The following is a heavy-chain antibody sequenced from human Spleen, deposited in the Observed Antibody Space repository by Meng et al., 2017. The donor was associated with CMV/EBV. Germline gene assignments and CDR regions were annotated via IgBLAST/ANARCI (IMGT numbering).Heavy chain of an antibody. CDR2: IQPDGSAE. CDR1: GFPFTSYD. J-gene: IGHJ4*02. D-gene: IGHD3-16*01. V-gene: IGHV3-7*01. CDR3: ARSQDLAYFDY. Sequence: GSLRLSCVTSGFPFTSYDMSWIRQAPGKGLEWVANIQPDGSAEYYVDSVKGRFTISRDNAKNSVFLQMNSLTAEDTAVFFCARSQDLAYFDYWGQGTLVTVSS.